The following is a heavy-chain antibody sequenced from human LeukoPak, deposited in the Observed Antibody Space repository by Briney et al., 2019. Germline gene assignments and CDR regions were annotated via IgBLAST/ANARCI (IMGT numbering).Heavy chain of an antibody. Sequence: SGPTLVNPTQTLTLTSTFSGFSLSTSGVGVGWIRQPPGKALEWLALIYWNDDKRYSPSLKSRLTITKDISKNQVVLTMTNMDPVGTTTYYCAHRQAVAESIDYWGQGTLVTVSS. CDR2: IYWNDDK. CDR3: AHRQAVAESIDY. J-gene: IGHJ4*02. D-gene: IGHD6-19*01. CDR1: GFSLSTSGVG. V-gene: IGHV2-5*01.